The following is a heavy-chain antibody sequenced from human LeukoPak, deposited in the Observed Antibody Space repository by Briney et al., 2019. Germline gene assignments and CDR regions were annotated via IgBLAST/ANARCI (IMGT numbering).Heavy chain of an antibody. CDR2: ISYDGSNK. D-gene: IGHD3-10*01. CDR1: GFTFSSYA. CDR3: ARARGGGYDY. J-gene: IGHJ4*02. Sequence: PGGSLRLSCAASGFTFSSYAMHWVRQAPGKGLEWVAVISYDGSNKYYADSVKGRFTISRDNSKNTLYLQMNSLRAEDTAVYYCARARGGGYDYWGQGTLVTVSS. V-gene: IGHV3-30-3*01.